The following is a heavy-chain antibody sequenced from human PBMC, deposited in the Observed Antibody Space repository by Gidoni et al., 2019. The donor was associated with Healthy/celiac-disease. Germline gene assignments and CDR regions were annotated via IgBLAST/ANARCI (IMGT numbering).Heavy chain of an antibody. D-gene: IGHD3-3*01. J-gene: IGHJ4*02. CDR2: MNPNSGNT. CDR3: ARGGLRFLEWLLFGSYFDY. CDR1: GYTFTSYD. Sequence: QVQLVQSGAEVKKPGASVKVSCKASGYTFTSYDINWVRQANGQGLEWMGWMNPNSGNTGDAQKFQGRVTMTRNTSISTAYMELSSLRSEDTAVYYCARGGLRFLEWLLFGSYFDYWGQGTLVTVSS. V-gene: IGHV1-8*01.